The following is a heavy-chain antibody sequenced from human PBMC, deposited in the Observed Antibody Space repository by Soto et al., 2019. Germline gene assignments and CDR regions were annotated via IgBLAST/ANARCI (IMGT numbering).Heavy chain of an antibody. D-gene: IGHD6-13*01. V-gene: IGHV4-34*01. CDR3: ARGRVKQQLVGPFSFFDY. CDR1: GGSFSGSY. J-gene: IGHJ4*02. CDR2: INHSGST. Sequence: KSSETLSLTCAVYGGSFSGSYWSWIRQPPGKGLEWIGGINHSGSTNYNPSLKSRVTISVDTSKNQFSLKLSSVTAADTAVYYCARGRVKQQLVGPFSFFDYWGQGTLVTVSS.